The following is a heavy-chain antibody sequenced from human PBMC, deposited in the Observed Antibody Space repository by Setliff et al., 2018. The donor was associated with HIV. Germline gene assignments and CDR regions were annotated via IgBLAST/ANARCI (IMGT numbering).Heavy chain of an antibody. V-gene: IGHV3-7*01. J-gene: IGHJ4*02. CDR2: IRQDGSEE. Sequence: LRLSCGTSGFIFSNYWMNWVRQAPGKGLEWVANIRQDGSEEYYAHSLRGRFTISSDNAKNSLYLQMNSLRAEDTAVYYCARDSSSWYFDYWGQGTLVTVSS. D-gene: IGHD6-13*01. CDR1: GFIFSNYW. CDR3: ARDSSSWYFDY.